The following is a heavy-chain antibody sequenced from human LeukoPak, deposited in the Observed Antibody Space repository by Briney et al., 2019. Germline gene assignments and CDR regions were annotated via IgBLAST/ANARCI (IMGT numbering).Heavy chain of an antibody. J-gene: IGHJ4*02. V-gene: IGHV3-48*04. D-gene: IGHD2-21*02. CDR3: AKGPHIVVVTAIFPFDY. CDR1: GFSFSSYS. CDR2: ISSSSSTI. Sequence: PGRSLRLSCAASGFSFSSYSTNWVRQAPGKELEWVSYISSSSSTIYYADSVKSRFTISRDNAKNSLYLQMNSLRAEDTAVYYCAKGPHIVVVTAIFPFDYWGQGTLVTVSS.